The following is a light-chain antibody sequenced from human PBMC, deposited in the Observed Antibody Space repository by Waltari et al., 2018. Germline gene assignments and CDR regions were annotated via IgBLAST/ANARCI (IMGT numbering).Light chain of an antibody. V-gene: IGLV3-21*02. CDR3: QVWHTSSSFYV. Sequence: SFVLTQPPSVSVAPGQTATITCGGNIGGTSVHWYQQRPGQAPVLVVDEDSARPPGIPGRFSGSKSGNTATLSISRVEAGDEADYYCQVWHTSSSFYVFGTGTKVTVL. CDR1: IGGTS. J-gene: IGLJ1*01. CDR2: EDS.